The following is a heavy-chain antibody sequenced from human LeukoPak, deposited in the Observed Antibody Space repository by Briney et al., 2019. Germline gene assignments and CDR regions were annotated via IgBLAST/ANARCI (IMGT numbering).Heavy chain of an antibody. D-gene: IGHD4-23*01. Sequence: GGSLRLSCAASGFTFRDYNMNWVRQAPGKGLEWVSYITDSGSTIHYADSVNGRFTISRDNAKNSLYLQMNSLRAEDSAVYYCARSIGLAGGGVDVWGRGTTVTVSS. V-gene: IGHV3-11*01. J-gene: IGHJ6*02. CDR3: ARSIGLAGGGVDV. CDR1: GFTFRDYN. CDR2: ITDSGSTI.